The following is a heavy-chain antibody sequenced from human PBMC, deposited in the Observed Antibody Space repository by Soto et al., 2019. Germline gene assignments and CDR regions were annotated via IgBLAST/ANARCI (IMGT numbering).Heavy chain of an antibody. CDR1: WFTVSSSY. CDR3: ARAEYTGSWTAERED. CDR2: LFRDGTT. V-gene: IGHV3-53*04. Sequence: PVGPLRLSCSSSWFTVSSSYMSLVLHAPGKGPEWVSVLFRDGTTFYADSVKGRFTISRHSSENTLYLQMNSLRGEDTAVYYCARAEYTGSWTAEREDWGQGTPVTVSS. J-gene: IGHJ4*02. D-gene: IGHD6-13*01.